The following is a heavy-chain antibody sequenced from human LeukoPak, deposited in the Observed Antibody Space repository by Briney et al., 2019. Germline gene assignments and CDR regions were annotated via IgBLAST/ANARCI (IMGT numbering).Heavy chain of an antibody. Sequence: SETLSLTCTVSGGSISSYYWSWIRQPPGKGLEWIGYIYYSGSTNYNPSLKSRVTISVDTSKNQFSLKLSSVTAADTAVYYCARGTWDYDILTGYYYFDYCGQGTLVTVSS. CDR3: ARGTWDYDILTGYYYFDY. D-gene: IGHD3-9*01. CDR2: IYYSGST. V-gene: IGHV4-59*01. CDR1: GGSISSYY. J-gene: IGHJ4*02.